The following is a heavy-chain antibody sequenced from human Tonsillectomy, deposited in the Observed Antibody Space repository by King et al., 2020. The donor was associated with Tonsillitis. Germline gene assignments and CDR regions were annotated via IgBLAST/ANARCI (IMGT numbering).Heavy chain of an antibody. J-gene: IGHJ3*02. CDR1: GFTFSTYA. V-gene: IGHV3-23*04. D-gene: IGHD6-19*01. CDR2: ISGSGDNT. Sequence: VQLVESGGGLVQPGGSLRLSCAASGFTFSTYAMNWVRQAPGKGLEWFSTISGSGDNTYYADSVTGRFTISRDNSKNTLFLQTDSLRVDDTALYYCVKRGGSGWGAFDIWGQGTLVTVSS. CDR3: VKRGGSGWGAFDI.